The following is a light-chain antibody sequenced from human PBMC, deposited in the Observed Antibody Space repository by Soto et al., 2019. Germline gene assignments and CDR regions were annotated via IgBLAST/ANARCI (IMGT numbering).Light chain of an antibody. J-gene: IGLJ2*01. Sequence: QAVVTEPPSASGTPGQRVTISCSGSSSNIGSNFVYWYQQLPGTAPKLLIYRNNQRPSGVPDRFSGSKSGTSASLAISGLRSEDEADYYCAAWEDSLSVVFGEGAKLTVL. V-gene: IGLV1-47*01. CDR3: AAWEDSLSVV. CDR2: RNN. CDR1: SSNIGSNF.